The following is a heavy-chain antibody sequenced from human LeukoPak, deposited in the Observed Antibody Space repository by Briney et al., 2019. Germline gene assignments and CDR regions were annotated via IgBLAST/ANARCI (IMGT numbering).Heavy chain of an antibody. CDR2: IYSGGST. CDR3: ARGGSYNRGYFDY. D-gene: IGHD5-24*01. CDR1: GIAVSSNY. V-gene: IGHV3-53*01. J-gene: IGHJ4*02. Sequence: GGSLRLSCAASGIAVSSNYMSWVRQAPGKGLEWVSVIYSGGSTYYADSVKGRFTISRDDSKNTLYLQMNSMRAEDTAVYYCARGGSYNRGYFDYWGQGTLVTVSP.